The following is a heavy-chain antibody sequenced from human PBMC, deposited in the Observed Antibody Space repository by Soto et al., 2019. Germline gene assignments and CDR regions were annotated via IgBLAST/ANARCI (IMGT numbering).Heavy chain of an antibody. Sequence: GGSLRLSCAASGFTYSTYTMHWVRQAPGKGLEWVAVISYDGNNKFYADSVKGRFTISRDSTKQTLYLQMNSLRAEDTAVYYCAKDVLRFLEWLAFYGMDVWGQGTTVTVS. CDR2: ISYDGNNK. V-gene: IGHV3-30-3*01. D-gene: IGHD3-3*01. CDR3: AKDVLRFLEWLAFYGMDV. J-gene: IGHJ6*02. CDR1: GFTYSTYT.